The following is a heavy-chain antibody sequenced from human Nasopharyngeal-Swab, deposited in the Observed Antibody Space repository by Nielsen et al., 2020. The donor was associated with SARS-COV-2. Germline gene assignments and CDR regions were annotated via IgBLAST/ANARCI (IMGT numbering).Heavy chain of an antibody. J-gene: IGHJ4*02. CDR1: GYSFRSYG. Sequence: ASVKVSCKASGYSFRSYGINWVRQAPGQGLEWVGWISVYNADTNYAQKLQGRVSMITDTSTTTAYMELRSLRSDDTAMYYCARDVEEWLVVPSLSFDHWGQGTLVTVSS. V-gene: IGHV1-18*01. CDR2: ISVYNADT. D-gene: IGHD5-18*01. CDR3: ARDVEEWLVVPSLSFDH.